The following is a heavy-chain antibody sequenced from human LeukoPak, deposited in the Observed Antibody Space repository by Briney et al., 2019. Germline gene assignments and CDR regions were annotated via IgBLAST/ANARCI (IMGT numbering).Heavy chain of an antibody. CDR3: ARAGYSYDTYYFDY. CDR1: GFTFSSYS. J-gene: IGHJ4*02. V-gene: IGHV3-21*01. CDR2: ISSSSSYI. Sequence: PGGSLRLSCAASGFTFSSYSMNWVRQAPGKGLEGVSSISSSSSYIYYADSAKGRFTISRDNAKNSLYLQMNSLRAEDTAVYYCARAGYSYDTYYFDYWGQGTLVTVSS. D-gene: IGHD5-18*01.